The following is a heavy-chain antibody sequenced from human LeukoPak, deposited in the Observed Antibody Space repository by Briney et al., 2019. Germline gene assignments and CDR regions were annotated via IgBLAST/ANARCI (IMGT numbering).Heavy chain of an antibody. CDR2: IYYSGST. D-gene: IGHD3-10*01. Sequence: SETLSLTCTVSGGSISSISYYWGWIRQPPGKGLEWIGSIYYSGSTYYNPSLKSRVTISLDTSKNQCSLRLSSVTAADTAVYYCATQLWLGTQSDDYWGQGTLVTVSS. CDR3: ATQLWLGTQSDDY. J-gene: IGHJ4*02. CDR1: GGSISSISYY. V-gene: IGHV4-39*01.